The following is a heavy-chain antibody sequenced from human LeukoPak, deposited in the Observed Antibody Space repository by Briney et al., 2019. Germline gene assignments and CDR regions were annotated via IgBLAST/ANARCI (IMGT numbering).Heavy chain of an antibody. D-gene: IGHD3-10*01. J-gene: IGHJ1*01. CDR1: GFTFSSYG. CDR3: AKDSKVLPSTQWYFQH. CDR2: ISYDGSNK. Sequence: PGRSLRLSCAASGFTFSSYGMHCVRPAPGKGLGWVAVISYDGSNKYYADSVKGRFTISRDNSKNTLYLQMNSLSAEDTAVYYCAKDSKVLPSTQWYFQHWGQGTLVTVSS. V-gene: IGHV3-30*18.